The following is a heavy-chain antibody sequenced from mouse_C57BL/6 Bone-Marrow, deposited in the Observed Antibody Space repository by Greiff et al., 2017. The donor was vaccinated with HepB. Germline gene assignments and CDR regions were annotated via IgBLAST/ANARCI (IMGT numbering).Heavy chain of an antibody. D-gene: IGHD2-4*01. V-gene: IGHV1-5*01. CDR1: GYTFTSYW. CDR2: IYPGNSDT. Sequence: VQLQQSGTVLARPGASVKMSCKTSGYTFTSYWMHWVKQRPGQGLEWIGAIYPGNSDTSYNQKFKGKAKLTAVTSASTAYMELSSLTNEDSAVYYCPIPYDYDRFDYWGQGTTLTVSS. J-gene: IGHJ2*01. CDR3: PIPYDYDRFDY.